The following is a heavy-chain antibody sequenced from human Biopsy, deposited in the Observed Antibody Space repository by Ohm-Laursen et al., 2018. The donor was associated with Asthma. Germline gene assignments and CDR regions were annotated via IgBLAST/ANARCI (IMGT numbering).Heavy chain of an antibody. J-gene: IGHJ4*02. D-gene: IGHD1-26*01. CDR3: AKDVFPGWELRRGPDY. CDR2: VSSDGHNK. Sequence: SLRLSCAASGFVFSQCGMHWVRQGPGKGLEWVALVSSDGHNKYYEDSVKGRFTISRGNSRNTLHLQMNSLRAEDTAVYYCAKDVFPGWELRRGPDYWGQGTLVTVSS. CDR1: GFVFSQCG. V-gene: IGHV3-30*02.